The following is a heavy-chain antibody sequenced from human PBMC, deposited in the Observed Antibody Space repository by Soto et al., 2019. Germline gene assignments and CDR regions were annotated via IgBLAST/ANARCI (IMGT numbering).Heavy chain of an antibody. CDR2: IYHSGST. Sequence: QVQLQESGPGLVKPSETLSLTCTVSGGSISSYYWSWIRQPPGKGLEWIGEIYHSGSTNYNPSLKSRVTVSIDTSKSQFSLNLISVTPADTAVYYCVGYPLQAYFQKCFDPWGQGTLVTVSS. J-gene: IGHJ5*02. D-gene: IGHD2-2*01. CDR3: VGYPLQAYFQKCFDP. V-gene: IGHV4-59*01. CDR1: GGSISSYY.